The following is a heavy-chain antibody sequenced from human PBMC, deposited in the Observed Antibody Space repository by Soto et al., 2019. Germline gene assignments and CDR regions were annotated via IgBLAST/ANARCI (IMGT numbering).Heavy chain of an antibody. J-gene: IGHJ4*02. CDR1: GSSISSSSYS. CDR3: ARLQSRHWVDY. V-gene: IGHV4-39*01. CDR2: FYYNVGT. D-gene: IGHD3-16*01. Sequence: PSETLSLTCTVSGSSISSSSYSWRWIRQPPGRGLDWIGSFYYNVGTYYNPSLKSRVTISADTSANQFSLMVNSVTAADTAIYYCARLQSRHWVDYWRQGTLVTVSS.